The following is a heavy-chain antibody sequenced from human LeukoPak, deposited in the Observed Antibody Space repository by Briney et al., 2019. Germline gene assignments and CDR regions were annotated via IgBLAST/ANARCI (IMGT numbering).Heavy chain of an antibody. CDR3: ARAQITMIVDNAFDI. J-gene: IGHJ4*02. CDR1: GGTFSSYA. CDR2: IIPIFGTA. Sequence: ASVKVSCKASGGTFSSYAISWVRQAPGQGLEWMGGIIPIFGTANYAQKLQGRVTITTDESTSTAYMELSSLRSEDTAVYYCARAQITMIVDNAFDIWGQGTLVTVSS. D-gene: IGHD3-22*01. V-gene: IGHV1-69*05.